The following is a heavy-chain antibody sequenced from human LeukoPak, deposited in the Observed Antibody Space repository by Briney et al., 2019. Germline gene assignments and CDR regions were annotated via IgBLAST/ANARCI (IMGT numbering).Heavy chain of an antibody. D-gene: IGHD3-9*01. V-gene: IGHV1-2*02. Sequence: RASVKVSCKASGYTFTGYYMHWVRQAPGQGLEWMGWINPNSGGTNYAQKFQGRVTMTRDTSISTAYMELSRLRSDDTAVYYCARVVRYFDWSHDAFDIWGQGTMVTVSS. CDR1: GYTFTGYY. CDR3: ARVVRYFDWSHDAFDI. CDR2: INPNSGGT. J-gene: IGHJ3*02.